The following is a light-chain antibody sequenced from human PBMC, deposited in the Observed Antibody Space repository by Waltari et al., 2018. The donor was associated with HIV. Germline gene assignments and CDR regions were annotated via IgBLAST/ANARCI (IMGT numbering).Light chain of an antibody. V-gene: IGLV1-47*01. CDR1: TSNIGKNL. CDR2: RSE. Sequence: QSVLTQPPSASSPPGPRVLMSCSGSTSNIGKNLCSWFQQVPGRAPTLVIYRSEQGPSGVPDRFSAAKSGSSASLAITGLQSDDEAVYYCGSWDDSLSHWVFGGGTRLTV. J-gene: IGLJ3*02. CDR3: GSWDDSLSHWV.